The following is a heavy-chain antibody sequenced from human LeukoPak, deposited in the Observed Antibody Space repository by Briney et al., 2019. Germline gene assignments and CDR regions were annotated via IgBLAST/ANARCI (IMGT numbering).Heavy chain of an antibody. CDR2: ISPNTGDT. V-gene: IGHV1-2*02. CDR1: GGTFSSYA. CDR3: ASPRYNWNYPDV. Sequence: ASVKVSCKASGGTFSSYAISWVRQAPGQGLEWMGWISPNTGDTKAAQKFQGRVTMTRDTFTDTAFMELWALTPDDTAVYYCASPRYNWNYPDVWGNGTSVTVSS. J-gene: IGHJ6*03. D-gene: IGHD1-20*01.